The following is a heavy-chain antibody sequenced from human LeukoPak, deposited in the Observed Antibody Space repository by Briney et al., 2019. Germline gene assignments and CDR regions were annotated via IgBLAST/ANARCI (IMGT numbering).Heavy chain of an antibody. Sequence: GRSLRLSCAASGFTFSSYAMHWVRQAPGKGLEWVAVISYDGSNKYYADSVKGRFTISRDNAKNSLYLQMNSLRAEDTAVYYCARDGAAAAGLYYFDYWGQGTLVTVSS. V-gene: IGHV3-30-3*01. CDR1: GFTFSSYA. J-gene: IGHJ4*02. CDR2: ISYDGSNK. CDR3: ARDGAAAAGLYYFDY. D-gene: IGHD6-13*01.